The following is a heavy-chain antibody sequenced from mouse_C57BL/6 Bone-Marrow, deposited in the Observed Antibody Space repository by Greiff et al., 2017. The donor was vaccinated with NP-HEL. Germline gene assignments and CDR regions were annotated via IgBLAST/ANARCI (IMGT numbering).Heavy chain of an antibody. Sequence: VQVVESGAELARPGASVKLSCKASGYTFTSYGISWVKQRTGQGLEWIGEIYPRSGNTYYNEKFKGKATLTADKSSSTAYMELRSLTSEDSAVYFCARDYYYGSRNAYWGQGTLVTVSA. D-gene: IGHD1-1*01. CDR1: GYTFTSYG. CDR3: ARDYYYGSRNAY. V-gene: IGHV1-81*01. CDR2: IYPRSGNT. J-gene: IGHJ3*01.